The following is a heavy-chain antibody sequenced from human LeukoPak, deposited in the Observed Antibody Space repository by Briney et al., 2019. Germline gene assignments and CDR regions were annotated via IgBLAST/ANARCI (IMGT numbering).Heavy chain of an antibody. Sequence: GESLQISCQGSGSTFTSYWIGWVRQMPGKGLEWMGIIYPGDSDTRYIPSFQGQVTISADKSISTAYLQWSSLKASDTAMYYCARRVDSYWFFDYWGQGTLVTVSS. J-gene: IGHJ4*02. CDR2: IYPGDSDT. CDR1: GSTFTSYW. D-gene: IGHD1-26*01. V-gene: IGHV5-51*01. CDR3: ARRVDSYWFFDY.